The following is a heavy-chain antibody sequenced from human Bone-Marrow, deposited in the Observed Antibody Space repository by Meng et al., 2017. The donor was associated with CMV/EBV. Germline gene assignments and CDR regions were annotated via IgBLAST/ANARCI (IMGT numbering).Heavy chain of an antibody. J-gene: IGHJ4*02. Sequence: GGSLRLSCKGSGYSFTSYWIGWVRQMPGKGLEWMGIIYPGDYDTRYSPSFQGQVTISAAKSISTAYLQWSRLKDSDTAMYYCARRVVMGRSFGYYYASSGYYEQTRYYFDYWGQGTLVTVSS. CDR2: IYPGDYDT. CDR3: ARRVVMGRSFGYYYASSGYYEQTRYYFDY. V-gene: IGHV5-51*01. CDR1: GYSFTSYW. D-gene: IGHD3-22*01.